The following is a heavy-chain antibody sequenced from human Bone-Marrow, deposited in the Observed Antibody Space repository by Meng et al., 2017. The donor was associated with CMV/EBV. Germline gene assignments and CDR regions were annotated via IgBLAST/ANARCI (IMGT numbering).Heavy chain of an antibody. D-gene: IGHD6-13*01. Sequence: GGSLRLSCAASGFTFSSYWMSWVRQAPGKGLEWVANIKQDGSEKYYVDSVKGRFTISRDNAKNSLYLQMNSLRAEDTAVYYCARDRLAAAGIRLYYFDYWGQGTLVTVSS. CDR1: GFTFSSYW. CDR2: IKQDGSEK. V-gene: IGHV3-7*01. CDR3: ARDRLAAAGIRLYYFDY. J-gene: IGHJ4*02.